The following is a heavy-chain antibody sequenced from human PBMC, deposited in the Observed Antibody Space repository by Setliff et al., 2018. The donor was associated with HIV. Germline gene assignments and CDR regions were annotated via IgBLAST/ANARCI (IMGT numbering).Heavy chain of an antibody. D-gene: IGHD2-21*02. CDR3: ARQTATGTSPTFDS. V-gene: IGHV4-39*07. Sequence: KPSETLSLTCAVSGGSISSSNYYWVWLRQPPGKELEWIGSFYYSGTTQCEPSLKNRCSMSIDTSKNQFSLKLSSVTAADTAVYYCARQTATGTSPTFDSWGQGSLVTVS. CDR1: GGSISSSNYY. CDR2: FYYSGTT. J-gene: IGHJ4*02.